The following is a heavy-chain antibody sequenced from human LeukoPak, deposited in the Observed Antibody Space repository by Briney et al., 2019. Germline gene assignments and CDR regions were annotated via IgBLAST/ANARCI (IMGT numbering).Heavy chain of an antibody. J-gene: IGHJ5*02. Sequence: GGSLRLSCAASGFTFSSYGMHCVRQAPGKGLEWVTVISYDGSNKYYADSVKGRFTISRDNSKNTLYLQMNSLRAEDTAVYYCAKESSWGTVVTPGGPSAWGQGTLVTVSS. CDR3: AKESSWGTVVTPGGPSA. CDR1: GFTFSSYG. D-gene: IGHD4-23*01. CDR2: ISYDGSNK. V-gene: IGHV3-30*12.